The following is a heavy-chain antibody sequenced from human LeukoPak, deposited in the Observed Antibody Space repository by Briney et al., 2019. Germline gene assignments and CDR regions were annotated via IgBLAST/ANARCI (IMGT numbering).Heavy chain of an antibody. CDR2: ISSSSSYI. D-gene: IGHD3-22*01. CDR3: ARADSSGYYFDY. J-gene: IGHJ4*02. Sequence: GGSLRLSCAASGFTFSSYSMNWVRQAPGKGLEWVSSISSSSSYIYYADSVKGRFTISRDNAKNSLYLQTNSLRAEDTAVYYCARADSSGYYFDYWGQGTLVTVSS. CDR1: GFTFSSYS. V-gene: IGHV3-21*01.